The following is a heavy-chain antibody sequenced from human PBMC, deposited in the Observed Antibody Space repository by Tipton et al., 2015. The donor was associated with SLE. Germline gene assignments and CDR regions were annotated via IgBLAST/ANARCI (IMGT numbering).Heavy chain of an antibody. D-gene: IGHD3-10*01. V-gene: IGHV4-39*07. J-gene: IGHJ4*02. CDR2: IYYSGST. CDR1: GGSISTSNNY. CDR3: ARRPSTYMVQGVEYYFDS. Sequence: TLSLTCTVSGGSISTSNNYWDWIRHPPGKGLEWLGSIYYSGSTYYNPSLKSRVSISLDRSKNQFSLKLTSVIAADTAVYYCARRPSTYMVQGVEYYFDSWGQGTLVTVSS.